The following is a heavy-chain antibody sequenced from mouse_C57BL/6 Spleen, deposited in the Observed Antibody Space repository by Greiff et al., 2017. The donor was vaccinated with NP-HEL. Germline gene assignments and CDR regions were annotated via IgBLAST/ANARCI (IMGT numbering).Heavy chain of an antibody. V-gene: IGHV1-76*01. CDR3: ARRGAAQEYYAMDY. Sequence: VKLMESGAELVRPGASVKLSCKASGYTFTDYYINWVKQRPGQGLEWIARIYPGSGNTYYNEKFKGKATLTAEKSSSTAYMQLSSLTSEDSAVYFCARRGAAQEYYAMDYWGQGTSVTVSS. CDR2: IYPGSGNT. D-gene: IGHD3-2*02. CDR1: GYTFTDYY. J-gene: IGHJ4*01.